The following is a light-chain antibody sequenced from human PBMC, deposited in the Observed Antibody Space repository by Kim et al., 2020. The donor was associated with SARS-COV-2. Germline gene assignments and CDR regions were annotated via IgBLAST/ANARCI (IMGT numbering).Light chain of an antibody. J-gene: IGKJ1*01. Sequence: DIQMTQSPSSLSASVGDRITITCRASQGISNSLAWYQQKPGKVPKLLIYAASTLKSGVPSRFNGSGSGTDFTLTISSLQPEDVATYYCQKYDSEPLTFGQGTKVDIK. CDR2: AAS. V-gene: IGKV1-27*01. CDR3: QKYDSEPLT. CDR1: QGISNS.